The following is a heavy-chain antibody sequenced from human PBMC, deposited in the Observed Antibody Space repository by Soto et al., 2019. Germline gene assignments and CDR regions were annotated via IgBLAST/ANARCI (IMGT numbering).Heavy chain of an antibody. CDR2: ISDDGSTA. J-gene: IGHJ4*02. CDR3: ARGPRVSSTGTGAH. Sequence: GGSLRLSCAPAGFSFTAYWIHWVRQVPGKGLTWVSRISDDGSTATYADSVKGRFIISRDNAKNTLYLEMNTLRADDSGLYYCARGPRVSSTGTGAHWGRGTLVTVSS. D-gene: IGHD1-1*01. CDR1: GFSFTAYW. V-gene: IGHV3-74*01.